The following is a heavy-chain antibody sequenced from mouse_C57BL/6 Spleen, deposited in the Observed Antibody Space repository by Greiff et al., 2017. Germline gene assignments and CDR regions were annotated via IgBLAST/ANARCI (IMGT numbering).Heavy chain of an antibody. Sequence: DVKLQESGPGLVKPSQSLSLTCSVTGYSITSGYYWNWIRQFPGNKLEWMGYISYDGSNNYNPSLKNRISITRDTSKNQFFLKLNSVTTEDTATYYCARELKAMDYWGQGTSVTVSS. V-gene: IGHV3-6*01. CDR3: ARELKAMDY. CDR1: GYSITSGYY. J-gene: IGHJ4*01. CDR2: ISYDGSN.